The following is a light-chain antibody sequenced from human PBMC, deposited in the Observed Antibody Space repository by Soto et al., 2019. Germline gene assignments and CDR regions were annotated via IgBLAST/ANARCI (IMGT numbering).Light chain of an antibody. Sequence: DIQMTQSPSTLSASVGDRITITCRASQSISSWLAWYQQKPGKAPKLLIYKASSLESGVPSRFSGSGSGTAVTLTISSLQPDDFATYYCQQYNSYPWTVGQGTKVEIK. CDR3: QQYNSYPWT. CDR1: QSISSW. V-gene: IGKV1-5*03. CDR2: KAS. J-gene: IGKJ1*01.